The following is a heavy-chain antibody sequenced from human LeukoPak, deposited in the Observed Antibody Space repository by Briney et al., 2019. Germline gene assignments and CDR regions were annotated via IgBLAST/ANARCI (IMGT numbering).Heavy chain of an antibody. CDR1: GFTFSSYA. D-gene: IGHD6-19*01. Sequence: PGGSLRLSCAASGFTFSSYAMHWVRQAPGKGLEWVALISYDGSDKSYADSVKGRFTISRDNSKNTLYLQINSLRGEDTAVYYCARDSSGFHYWGQGTLVTVSS. J-gene: IGHJ4*02. V-gene: IGHV3-30*01. CDR2: ISYDGSDK. CDR3: ARDSSGFHY.